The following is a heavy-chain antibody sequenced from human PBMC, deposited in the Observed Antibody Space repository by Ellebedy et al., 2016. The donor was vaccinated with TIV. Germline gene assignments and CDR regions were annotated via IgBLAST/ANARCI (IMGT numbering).Heavy chain of an antibody. CDR2: IYHTGST. CDR3: AREKTGGIDY. V-gene: IGHV4-4*02. CDR1: GGPMTRRNW. D-gene: IGHD7-27*01. Sequence: MPSETLSLTCAVSGGPMTRRNWWSWVRQPPGKGLEWIGEIYHTGSTNYNPSFESRITISVDNSKNQFSLKLSSVTAADTAVYYCAREKTGGIDYWGQGTLVTVSS. J-gene: IGHJ4*02.